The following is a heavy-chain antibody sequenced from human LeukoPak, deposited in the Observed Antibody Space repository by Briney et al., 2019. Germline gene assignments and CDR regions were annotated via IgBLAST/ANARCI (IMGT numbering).Heavy chain of an antibody. D-gene: IGHD3-10*01. CDR2: IYYSGST. J-gene: IGHJ5*02. Sequence: SETLSLTCTVSGGSISSHYWSWIRQPPGKGLEWIGYIYYSGSTNYNPSLKSRVTISVDTSKNQFSLKLSSVTAADTAVYYCARVRGYYYGSGSRIGWFDPWGQGTLVTVSS. CDR1: GGSISSHY. V-gene: IGHV4-59*11. CDR3: ARVRGYYYGSGSRIGWFDP.